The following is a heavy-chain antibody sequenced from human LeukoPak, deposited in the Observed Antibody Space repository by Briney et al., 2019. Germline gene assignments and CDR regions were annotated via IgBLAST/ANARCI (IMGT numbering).Heavy chain of an antibody. CDR2: INASGGST. V-gene: IGHV3-23*01. CDR3: AKDGTWIQACCVD. Sequence: GGSLRLSCVASGVIFDSYAMSWVRQAPGKGLEWVSGINASGGSTYYADSVKGRFTISRDNSKNTLYLQMNSLRVEDTAVYYCAKDGTWIQACCVDWGQGTLVTVSS. CDR1: GVIFDSYA. J-gene: IGHJ4*02. D-gene: IGHD5-18*01.